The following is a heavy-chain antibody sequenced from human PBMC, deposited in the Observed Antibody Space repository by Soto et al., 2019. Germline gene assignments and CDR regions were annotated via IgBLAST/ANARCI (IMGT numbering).Heavy chain of an antibody. D-gene: IGHD6-6*01. J-gene: IGHJ6*02. CDR2: IYYTGST. CDR1: GGSISSFY. Sequence: SETLSLTCTVSGGSISSFYWSWIRQPPGKGLEWIGYIYYTGSTNYNPSLKSRVTISVDTSKKQFSLKLSSVTAADTAVYYCARDPSRSRAVYYGMVVGGQGTSVAVSS. V-gene: IGHV4-59*01. CDR3: ARDPSRSRAVYYGMVV.